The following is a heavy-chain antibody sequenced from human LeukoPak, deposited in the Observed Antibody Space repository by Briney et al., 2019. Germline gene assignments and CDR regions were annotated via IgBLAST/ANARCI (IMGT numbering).Heavy chain of an antibody. CDR3: ARDSSSGWYHDY. CDR1: GFIFSPYN. J-gene: IGHJ4*02. Sequence: GGSLRLSCAASGFIFSPYNMNWVRQAPGKGLEWVSVIYSGGRTYYADSVKGRFTISRDNSKNTVYLQMNRLRAEDTAVYYCARDSSSGWYHDYWGQGTLVTVSS. CDR2: IYSGGRT. V-gene: IGHV3-53*01. D-gene: IGHD6-19*01.